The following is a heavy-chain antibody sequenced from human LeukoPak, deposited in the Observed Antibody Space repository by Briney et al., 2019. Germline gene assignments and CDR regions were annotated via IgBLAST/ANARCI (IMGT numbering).Heavy chain of an antibody. CDR2: ISGSGGST. J-gene: IGHJ6*03. Sequence: GGSLRLSCAASGFTFSSYGMSWVRQAPGKGLEWVSAISGSGGSTYYADSVKGRFTISRDNSKNTLYLQMNSLRAEDTAVYYCAASYGSGSYYNVFYYYYMDVWGKGTTVTISS. V-gene: IGHV3-23*01. CDR3: AASYGSGSYYNVFYYYYMDV. CDR1: GFTFSSYG. D-gene: IGHD3-10*01.